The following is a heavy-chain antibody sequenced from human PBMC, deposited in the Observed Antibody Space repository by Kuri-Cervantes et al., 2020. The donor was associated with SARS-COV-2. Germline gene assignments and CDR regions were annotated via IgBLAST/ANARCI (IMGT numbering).Heavy chain of an antibody. CDR3: ARDVERWLVRSFWYYGMDV. J-gene: IGHJ6*02. CDR2: ISGSGGST. CDR1: GFTFSSYA. V-gene: IGHV3-23*01. D-gene: IGHD6-19*01. Sequence: GESLKISCAASGFTFSSYAMSWVRQAPGKGLEWVSAISGSGGSTYYADSVKGRFTISRDNSKNTLYLQMNSLRAEDTAVYYCARDVERWLVRSFWYYGMDVWGQGTTVAVSS.